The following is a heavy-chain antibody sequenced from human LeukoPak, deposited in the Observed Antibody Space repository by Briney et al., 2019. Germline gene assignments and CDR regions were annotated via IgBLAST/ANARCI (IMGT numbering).Heavy chain of an antibody. CDR2: IYSSGST. D-gene: IGHD3-16*01. V-gene: IGHV4-4*07. Sequence: SETLSLTCTVSGASISGYVWSWIRQPAGKGLEWIGRIYSSGSTNYNPSLKSRATMSVDTSKKQFSLKVTSVTAADTAVYYCARAGDFARNQRTYYMDVWGIGTTVTVSS. J-gene: IGHJ6*03. CDR1: GASISGYV. CDR3: ARAGDFARNQRTYYMDV.